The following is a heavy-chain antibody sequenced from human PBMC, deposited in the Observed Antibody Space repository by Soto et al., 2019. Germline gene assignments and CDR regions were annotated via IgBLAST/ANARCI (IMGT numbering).Heavy chain of an antibody. V-gene: IGHV4-30-4*01. CDR2: IYYSGST. Sequence: SITCTVSGGSLSSGDYYWRWIRQPPGKGLEWIGYIYYSGSTYYNPSLKSRVTISVDTSKHQFSLKLSSVTAADTAVYYCARDNILGILYGGMDVWGQGTTVTVSS. J-gene: IGHJ6*02. CDR1: GGSLSSGDYY. CDR3: ARDNILGILYGGMDV. D-gene: IGHD3-3*01.